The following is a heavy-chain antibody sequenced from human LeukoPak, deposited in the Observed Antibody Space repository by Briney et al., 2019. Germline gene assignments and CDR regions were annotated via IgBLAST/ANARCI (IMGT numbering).Heavy chain of an antibody. D-gene: IGHD2-8*01. CDR2: IRGSGGST. CDR3: AKDRSCTNDICHGDFVY. Sequence: GGSVSLSCAASGFTFSSYAVSWVRQAPGKGLEWVSSIRGSGGSTYSADSVKGRFTISRDNSKNTLYLQMNSLRAEDTALYYCAKDRSCTNDICHGDFVYCRETTLITVSS. J-gene: IGHJ4*02. CDR1: GFTFSSYA. V-gene: IGHV3-23*01.